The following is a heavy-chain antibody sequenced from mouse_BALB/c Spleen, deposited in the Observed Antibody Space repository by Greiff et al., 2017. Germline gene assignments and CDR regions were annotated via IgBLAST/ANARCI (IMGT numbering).Heavy chain of an antibody. CDR2: ISDGGSYT. CDR3: AREALFAY. CDR1: GFTFSDYY. V-gene: IGHV5-4*02. J-gene: IGHJ3*01. Sequence: EVQLVESGGGLVKPGGSLKLSCAASGFTFSDYYMYWVRQTPEKRLEWVATISDGGSYTYYPDSVKGRFTISRDNAKNNLYLQMSSLKSEDTAMYYCAREALFAYWGQGTLVTVSA.